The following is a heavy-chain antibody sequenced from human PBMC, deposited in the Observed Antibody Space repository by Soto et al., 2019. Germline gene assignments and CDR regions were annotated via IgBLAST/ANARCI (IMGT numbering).Heavy chain of an antibody. J-gene: IGHJ1*01. CDR3: ASDYPRSSWYTEYFQH. V-gene: IGHV4-59*12. D-gene: IGHD6-13*01. Sequence: PSETLSLTCTVSGGSISSDYWSWIRQPPGKGLEWIGYIYYGGSTHSNPSLKSRVIISLDTSKNQFSLKLSSVTAEDTAVYYCASDYPRSSWYTEYFQHWGQGTLVTVSS. CDR1: GGSISSDY. CDR2: IYYGGST.